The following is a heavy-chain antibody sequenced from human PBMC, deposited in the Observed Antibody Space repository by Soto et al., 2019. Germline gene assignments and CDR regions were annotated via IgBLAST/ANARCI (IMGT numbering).Heavy chain of an antibody. CDR1: GGSISGGYYY. CDR2: LYYSGKT. Sequence: SETLSLTCSVSGGSISGGYYYWRWVRQPPGKVLEWIGNLYYSGKTYYNPSLQSRLIISIDTSKHQFSLKVGSVTAADTAVYYCASSSRYGMDVWGQGTTFTVSS. V-gene: IGHV4-30-4*01. CDR3: ASSSRYGMDV. J-gene: IGHJ6*02.